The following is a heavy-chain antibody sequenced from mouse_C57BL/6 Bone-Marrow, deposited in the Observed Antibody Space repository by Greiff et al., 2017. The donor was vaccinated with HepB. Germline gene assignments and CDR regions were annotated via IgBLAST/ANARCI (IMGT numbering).Heavy chain of an antibody. J-gene: IGHJ2*01. V-gene: IGHV1-82*01. CDR3: ARNWSNYSYYVDY. CDR2: IYPGDGDT. D-gene: IGHD2-5*01. Sequence: QVQLQQSGPELVKPGASVKISCKASGYAFSSSWMNWVKQRPGKGLEWIGRIYPGDGDTNDNGKFKGKATLTADKSSSKAYMQLSSLTSKDSAVYFCARNWSNYSYYVDYWGQGTTLTVSS. CDR1: GYAFSSSW.